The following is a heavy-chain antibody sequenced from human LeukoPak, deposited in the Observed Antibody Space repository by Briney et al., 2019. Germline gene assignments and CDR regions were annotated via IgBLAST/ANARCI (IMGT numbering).Heavy chain of an antibody. J-gene: IGHJ4*02. CDR3: AKDQVVGWLLRDVDY. D-gene: IGHD3-22*01. CDR2: ISGSGGST. V-gene: IGHV3-23*01. Sequence: GGSLRLSCTASGFTFSSYAMSWVRQAPGKGLEWVSAISGSGGSTYYADSVKGRFTISRDNSKNTLYLQMNSLRAEDTAVYYCAKDQVVGWLLRDVDYWGQGTLVTVPS. CDR1: GFTFSSYA.